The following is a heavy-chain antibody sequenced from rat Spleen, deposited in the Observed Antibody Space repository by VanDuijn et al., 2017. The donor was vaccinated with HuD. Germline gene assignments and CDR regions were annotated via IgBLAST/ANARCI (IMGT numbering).Heavy chain of an antibody. CDR1: GFTFSSFP. CDR3: ARQEDYGGYSRDYFGY. D-gene: IGHD1-11*01. V-gene: IGHV5S13*01. J-gene: IGHJ2*01. Sequence: EVQLVESGGGLVQPGRSLKLSCAASGFTFSSFPMAWVRQAPKKGLEWIASISTGGGNTYYRDSVKGRFTISRDNAKNTQYLQMNSLRSEDTATYYCARQEDYGGYSRDYFGYWGQGVVVTVSS. CDR2: ISTGGGNT.